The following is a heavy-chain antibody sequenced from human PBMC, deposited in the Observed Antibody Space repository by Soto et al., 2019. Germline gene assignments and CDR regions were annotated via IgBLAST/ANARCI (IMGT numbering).Heavy chain of an antibody. D-gene: IGHD3-22*01. CDR2: INPNTGGT. J-gene: IGHJ6*03. V-gene: IGHV1-2*02. Sequence: ASVKVSCKASGYTFTDYYLHWVGQAPGQGLEWMGWINPNTGGTKYAQNFQGRVAMTRDTSISTAYMELSGLRSDDTAVYFCARHWYDFYISGYSNPVYYYYY. CDR3: ARHWYDFYISGYSNPVYYYYY. CDR1: GYTFTDYY.